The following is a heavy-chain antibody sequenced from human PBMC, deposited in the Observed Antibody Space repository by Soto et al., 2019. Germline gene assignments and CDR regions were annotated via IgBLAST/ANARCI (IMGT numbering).Heavy chain of an antibody. J-gene: IGHJ6*03. CDR1: GFSISNNA. CDR3: ARSIIMYYMDV. Sequence: QLEESGGGWIQPGGSLRLSCAASGFSISNNAMHWVRQAPGKGQEYVSLIYSGGGGGAHYADSVKGRFTISRDDSKNTLYRQMARLRVEDTAVYYCARSIIMYYMDVWGKGTTVTVSS. CDR2: IYSGGGGGA. V-gene: IGHV3-64*07.